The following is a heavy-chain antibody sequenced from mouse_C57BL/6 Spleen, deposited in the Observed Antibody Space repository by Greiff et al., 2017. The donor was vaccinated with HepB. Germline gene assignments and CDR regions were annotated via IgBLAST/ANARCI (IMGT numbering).Heavy chain of an antibody. D-gene: IGHD1-1*01. CDR2: INPSNGGT. J-gene: IGHJ4*01. V-gene: IGHV1-53*01. CDR3: ARLDYGSSWDYAMDY. CDR1: GYTFTSYW. Sequence: QVQLQQSGTELVKPGASVKLSCKASGYTFTSYWMHWVKQRPGQGLEWIGNINPSNGGTNYNEKFKSKATLTVDKSSSTAYMQLSSLTSEDSAVYYCARLDYGSSWDYAMDYWGQGTSVTVSS.